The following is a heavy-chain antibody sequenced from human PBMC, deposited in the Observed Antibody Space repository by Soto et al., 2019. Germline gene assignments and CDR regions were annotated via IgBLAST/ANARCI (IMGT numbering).Heavy chain of an antibody. CDR1: GGSISSYY. V-gene: IGHV4-59*01. D-gene: IGHD3-22*01. CDR3: ARTKYYYDSSGYYPYWYFDL. J-gene: IGHJ2*01. CDR2: IYYSGST. Sequence: PSETLSLTCTVSGGSISSYYWSWIRQPPGKGLEWIGYIYYSGSTNYNPSLKSRVTISVDTSKNQFSLKLSSVTAADTAVYYCARTKYYYDSSGYYPYWYFDLWGRGTLVTVSS.